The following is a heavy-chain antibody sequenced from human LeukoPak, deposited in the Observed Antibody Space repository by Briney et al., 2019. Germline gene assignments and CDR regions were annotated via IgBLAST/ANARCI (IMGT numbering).Heavy chain of an antibody. V-gene: IGHV3-48*02. Sequence: GSLIVSCAASGFIFSNYNMNWVRQAPGKGLEWVSYISSSSSTIYYADSVKGRFTISRDNAKNSVYLQMNSLRDEDTAVYYCARDYGSHGEYFDYWGQGNPVSVSS. D-gene: IGHD3-10*01. J-gene: IGHJ4*02. CDR3: ARDYGSHGEYFDY. CDR2: ISSSSSTI. CDR1: GFIFSNYN.